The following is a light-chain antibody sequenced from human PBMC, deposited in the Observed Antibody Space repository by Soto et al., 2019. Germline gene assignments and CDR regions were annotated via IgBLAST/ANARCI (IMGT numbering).Light chain of an antibody. J-gene: IGKJ4*01. CDR2: WAS. CDR3: QPYSRTPALP. V-gene: IGKV4-1*01. CDR1: QSVLYSSNNKNY. Sequence: DIVMTQSPDSLAVSLGERATINCKSSQSVLYSSNNKNYLAWYQQKPGQPPKLLIYWASTRESGVPERFSGSGFGTDFTLTICSLLAEEVAVSYCQPYSRTPALPFGGGTKVEIK.